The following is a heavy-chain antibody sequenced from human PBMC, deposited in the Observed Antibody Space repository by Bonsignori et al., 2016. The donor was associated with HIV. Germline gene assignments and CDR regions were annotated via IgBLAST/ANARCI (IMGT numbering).Heavy chain of an antibody. Sequence: GGSLRLSCAASGFTFDDYAMHWVRQAPGKGLEWVSGISWNSGSIGYADSVKGRFTISRDNAKNSLYLQMNSLRAEDTALYYCAKDIWPRLGDLLYPSLDYWGQGTLVTVSS. D-gene: IGHD3-10*01. J-gene: IGHJ4*02. CDR2: ISWNSGSI. CDR3: AKDIWPRLGDLLYPSLDY. CDR1: GFTFDDYA. V-gene: IGHV3-9*01.